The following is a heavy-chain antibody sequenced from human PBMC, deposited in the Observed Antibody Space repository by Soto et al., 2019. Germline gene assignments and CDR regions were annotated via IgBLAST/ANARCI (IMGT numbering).Heavy chain of an antibody. J-gene: IGHJ6*02. CDR3: ELASFGDYHFDYALDV. V-gene: IGHV1-18*01. CDR1: PYTLGNYG. CDR2: LSADSSQT. Sequence: QVRVVQSGSEVKKPGASVRVSCKASPYTLGNYGIIWVRQAPGQGLEWVGWLSADSSQTNHAQTVQGRVTLTTDTSRTTAFMELRSLTSDDTAIYYCELASFGDYHFDYALDVWGQGTKV. D-gene: IGHD4-17*01.